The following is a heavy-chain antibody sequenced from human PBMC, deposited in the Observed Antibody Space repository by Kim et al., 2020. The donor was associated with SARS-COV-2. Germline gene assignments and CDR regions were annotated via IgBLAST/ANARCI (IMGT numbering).Heavy chain of an antibody. V-gene: IGHV1-24*01. CDR1: GFTLTELS. D-gene: IGHD2-2*01. CDR2: FDPENGGT. Sequence: ASVKVSCKVSGFTLTELSMHWVRQTPGKGLEWMGGFDPENGGTMYAQKFQGRVTMTEDTSTDTAYMELSSLRSDDTAVYYCATDLHAGLVVPDVMIDSWGQGTLVTVSS. CDR3: ATDLHAGLVVPDVMIDS. J-gene: IGHJ4*02.